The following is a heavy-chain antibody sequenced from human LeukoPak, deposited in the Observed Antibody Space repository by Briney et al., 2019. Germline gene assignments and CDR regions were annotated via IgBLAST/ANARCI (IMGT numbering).Heavy chain of an antibody. CDR1: GYTFTSYY. J-gene: IGHJ6*03. CDR2: INPSGGST. Sequence: ASVKVSCKASGYTFTSYYMHWVRQAPGQGLEWMGIINPSGGSTSYAQKFQGRVTMTRDTSTSTVYMELSSLRSEDTAVYYCAREGVVATADYYYYYMDVWGKGTTVTISS. CDR3: AREGVVATADYYYYYMDV. V-gene: IGHV1-46*01. D-gene: IGHD5-12*01.